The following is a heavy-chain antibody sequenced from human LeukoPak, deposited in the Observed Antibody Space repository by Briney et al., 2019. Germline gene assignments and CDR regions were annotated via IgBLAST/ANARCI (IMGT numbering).Heavy chain of an antibody. CDR2: FDPEDGET. CDR1: GYTLTELS. V-gene: IGHV1-24*01. J-gene: IGHJ5*02. D-gene: IGHD6-13*01. Sequence: GASVKVSCKVSGYTLTELSMHWVRQAPGKGLEWMGGFDPEDGETIYAQKFQGRVTMTGDTSTDTAYMELSSLRSEDTAVYYCATFDSSSWYGASDWFDPWGQGTLVTVSS. CDR3: ATFDSSSWYGASDWFDP.